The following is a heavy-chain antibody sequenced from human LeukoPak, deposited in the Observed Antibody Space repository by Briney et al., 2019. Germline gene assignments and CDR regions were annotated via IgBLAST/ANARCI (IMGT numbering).Heavy chain of an antibody. CDR2: INAGNGNT. V-gene: IGHV1-3*01. CDR1: GYTFTSYA. D-gene: IGHD3-22*01. CDR3: AIRGPYYYDSSGYYYDDYFDY. Sequence: ASVKVSCKASGYTFTSYAMHWVRQAPGQRLEWMGWINAGNGNTKYSQKFRGRVTITRDTSASTAYMELSSLRSEDTAVYYCAIRGPYYYDSSGYYYDDYFDYWGQGTLVTVSS. J-gene: IGHJ4*02.